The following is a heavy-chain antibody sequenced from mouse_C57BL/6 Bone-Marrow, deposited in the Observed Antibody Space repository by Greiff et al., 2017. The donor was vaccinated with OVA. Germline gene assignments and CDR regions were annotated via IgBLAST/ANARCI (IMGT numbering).Heavy chain of an antibody. CDR3: ARPDY. J-gene: IGHJ4*01. CDR1: GFTFSSYG. V-gene: IGHV5-6*01. CDR2: ISSGGSYT. Sequence: EVKVVESGGDLVKPGGSLKLSCAASGFTFSSYGMSWVRQTPDKRLEWVATISSGGSYTYYPDSVKGRFTISRDNAKNTLYLQMSSLKAGDTAMYYCARPDYWGQGTSVTVSS.